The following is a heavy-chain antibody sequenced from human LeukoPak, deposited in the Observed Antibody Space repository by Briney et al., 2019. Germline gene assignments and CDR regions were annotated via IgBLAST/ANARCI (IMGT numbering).Heavy chain of an antibody. D-gene: IGHD3-22*01. J-gene: IGHJ3*02. CDR2: IYHSGST. CDR3: AGTALEYYDSSGSYAFDI. Sequence: PSEILSPTCTVSCGSISSYYRCWIRQPPGKGLELIGNIYHSGSTNYNPSLKSRFTISVDKSKNQTSLKLSSVTAADTALYYCAGTALEYYDSSGSYAFDIWGQGTMVSVSS. V-gene: IGHV4-59*01. CDR1: CGSISSYY.